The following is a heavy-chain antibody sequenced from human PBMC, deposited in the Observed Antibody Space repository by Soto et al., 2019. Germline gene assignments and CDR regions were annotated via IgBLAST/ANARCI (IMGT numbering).Heavy chain of an antibody. CDR2: ISYDGSNK. V-gene: IGHV3-30-3*01. J-gene: IGHJ4*02. CDR1: GFTFSSYA. D-gene: IGHD3-22*01. Sequence: PGGSLRLSCAASGFTFSSYAMHWVRQAPGKGLEWVAVISYDGSNKYYADSVKGRFTISRDNSKNTLYLQMNSLRAEDTAVYYCAREVYDSSGYYSFDYWGQGT. CDR3: AREVYDSSGYYSFDY.